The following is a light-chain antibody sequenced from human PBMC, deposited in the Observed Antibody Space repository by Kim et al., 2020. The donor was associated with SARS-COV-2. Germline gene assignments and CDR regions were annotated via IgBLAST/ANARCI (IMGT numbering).Light chain of an antibody. CDR2: GAS. J-gene: IGKJ2*01. Sequence: LSGSPGERATLSCRASQNIGFNLAWYQQKPGQAPRLLIHGASTRATGIPARFSGSGSGTEFTLTINSLQSEDFAVYHCQQYNNLYTFGQGTKLEI. V-gene: IGKV3-15*01. CDR3: QQYNNLYT. CDR1: QNIGFN.